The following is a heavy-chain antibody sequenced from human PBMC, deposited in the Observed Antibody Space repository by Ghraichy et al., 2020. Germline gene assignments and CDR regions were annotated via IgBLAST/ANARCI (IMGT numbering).Heavy chain of an antibody. Sequence: SHTLSLTCTVSGGSISSGGNYWSWIRQHPGKGLEWIGYIYYSGSTYYNPSLKSRVTISVDTSKNQFSLKLSSVTAADTAVYYCARELNDSSGYYYVDYWGQGTLVTVSS. CDR2: IYYSGST. CDR3: ARELNDSSGYYYVDY. CDR1: GGSISSGGNY. V-gene: IGHV4-31*03. J-gene: IGHJ4*02. D-gene: IGHD3-22*01.